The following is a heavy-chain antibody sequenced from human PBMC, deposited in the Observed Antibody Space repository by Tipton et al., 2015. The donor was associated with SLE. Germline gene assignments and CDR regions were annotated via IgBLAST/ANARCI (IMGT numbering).Heavy chain of an antibody. V-gene: IGHV4-59*01. Sequence: TLSLTCTVSGGSINAYYWTWIRQPPGKGLEYIGYVYPSGGSDYNPSLSGRVTISFDTSKNQFSLRLTSATAADTAVYYCARVGHGFDSSGYNSRHYYYMDVWGKGTTVTVSS. J-gene: IGHJ6*03. CDR3: ARVGHGFDSSGYNSRHYYYMDV. CDR2: VYPSGGS. CDR1: GGSINAYY. D-gene: IGHD3-22*01.